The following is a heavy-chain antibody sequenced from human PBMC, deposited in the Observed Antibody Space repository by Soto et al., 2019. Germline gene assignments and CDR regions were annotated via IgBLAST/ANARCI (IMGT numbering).Heavy chain of an antibody. Sequence: ETLSLTCAVYGGSFRGYYWSWIRQPPGKGLEWIGEINHSGSTNYNPSLKSRVTISVDTSKNQFSLKLSSVTAADTAVYYCARGHKMSRNSYYDYVWGSYRRYYFDYWGQGTLVTVSS. J-gene: IGHJ4*02. CDR1: GGSFRGYY. CDR2: INHSGST. D-gene: IGHD3-16*02. CDR3: ARGHKMSRNSYYDYVWGSYRRYYFDY. V-gene: IGHV4-34*01.